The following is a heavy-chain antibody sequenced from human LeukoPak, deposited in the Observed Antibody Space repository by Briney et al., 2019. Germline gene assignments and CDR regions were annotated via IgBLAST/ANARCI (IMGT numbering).Heavy chain of an antibody. J-gene: IGHJ4*02. CDR2: INPSGGST. V-gene: IGHV1-46*01. Sequence: SVKVSCKASGYTFTSYYMHWVRQAPGQGLEWMGIINPSGGSTSYAQKFQGRVTMTRDMSTSTVYMELSRLRSDDTAVYYCAREIWQLASEWGQGTLVTVSS. CDR3: AREIWQLASE. CDR1: GYTFTSYY. D-gene: IGHD6-6*01.